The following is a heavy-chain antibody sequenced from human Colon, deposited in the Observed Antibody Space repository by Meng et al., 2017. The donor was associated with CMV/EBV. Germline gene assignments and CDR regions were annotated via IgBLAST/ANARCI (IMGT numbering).Heavy chain of an antibody. CDR3: ASTDSSGYYYWFDP. D-gene: IGHD3-22*01. CDR2: INHSGST. Sequence: SETLSLTCAVYGGSFSGYYWSWIRQPPGKGLEWIGEINHSGSTNYNPSLKSRVTISVDTSKNQFSLKLSSVTAADTAVYYCASTDSSGYYYWFDPRGQGTLVTVSS. V-gene: IGHV4-34*01. CDR1: GGSFSGYY. J-gene: IGHJ5*02.